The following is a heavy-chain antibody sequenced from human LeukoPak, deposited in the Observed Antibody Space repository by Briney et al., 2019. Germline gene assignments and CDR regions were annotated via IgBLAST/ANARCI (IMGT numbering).Heavy chain of an antibody. CDR3: ARTIRGLAYYYMDI. CDR1: GGSITSYY. D-gene: IGHD3-10*01. V-gene: IGHV4-4*07. CDR2: IHTSGST. Sequence: SETLSLTCTVSGGSITSYYWTWVRQPAGKGLEWIGRIHTSGSTNYNPSLKSRVTMSVDKSKNQFSLNLSSVTAADTALYYCARTIRGLAYYYMDIWGKGTTVTISS. J-gene: IGHJ6*03.